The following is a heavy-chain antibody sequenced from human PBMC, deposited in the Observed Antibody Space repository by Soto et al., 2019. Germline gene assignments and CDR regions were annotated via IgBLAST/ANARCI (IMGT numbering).Heavy chain of an antibody. CDR3: ARDYGSGSEFDY. CDR1: GGTFSSYT. J-gene: IGHJ4*02. D-gene: IGHD3-10*01. Sequence: QVQLVQSGAEVKKPGSSVMVSCKASGGTFSSYTISWVRQAPGQGLEWMGRIIPILGIANYAQKFQGRVTITADKSTSTAYMELSSLRSEDTAVYYCARDYGSGSEFDYWGQGTLVTVSS. CDR2: IIPILGIA. V-gene: IGHV1-69*02.